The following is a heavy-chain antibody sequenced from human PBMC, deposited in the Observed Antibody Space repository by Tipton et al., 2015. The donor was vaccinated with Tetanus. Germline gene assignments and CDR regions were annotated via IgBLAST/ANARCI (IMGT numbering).Heavy chain of an antibody. CDR2: IYSGGSST. CDR3: AKDGGYCSSTSCYGSGYFDY. D-gene: IGHD2-2*01. J-gene: IGHJ4*02. Sequence: SLRLSCAASGFTFSSYAMSWVCQAPGKGLEWVSVIYSGGSSTYYADSVKGRFTISRDNSKNTLYLQMNSLRAEDTAVYYCAKDGGYCSSTSCYGSGYFDYWGQGTLVTVSS. CDR1: GFTFSSYA. V-gene: IGHV3-23*03.